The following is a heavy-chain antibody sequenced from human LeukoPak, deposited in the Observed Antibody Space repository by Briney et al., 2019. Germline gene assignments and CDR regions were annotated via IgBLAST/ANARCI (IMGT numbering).Heavy chain of an antibody. CDR3: ARDRTYSSGLYFDY. CDR1: GYTFTSYA. J-gene: IGHJ4*02. D-gene: IGHD6-19*01. CDR2: IIPIFGTA. V-gene: IGHV1-69*05. Sequence: SVKVSCKASGYTFTSYAISWVRQAPGQGLEWMGRIIPIFGTANYAQKFQGRVTITTDESTSTAYMELSSLRSEDTAVYYCARDRTYSSGLYFDYWGQETLVTVSS.